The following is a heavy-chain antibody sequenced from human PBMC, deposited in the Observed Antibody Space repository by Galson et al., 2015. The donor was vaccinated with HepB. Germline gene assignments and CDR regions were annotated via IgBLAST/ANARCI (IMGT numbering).Heavy chain of an antibody. Sequence: SVKVSCKVSGYTLTELSMHWVRQAPGKGLEWMGGFDPEDGETIYAQKFQGRVTMTEDTSTDTAYMELSSLRSEDTAVYYCATGLTPFTFGGVIVIRPPEYFQHWGQGTLVTVSS. CDR1: GYTLTELS. J-gene: IGHJ1*01. CDR2: FDPEDGET. V-gene: IGHV1-24*01. D-gene: IGHD3-16*02. CDR3: ATGLTPFTFGGVIVIRPPEYFQH.